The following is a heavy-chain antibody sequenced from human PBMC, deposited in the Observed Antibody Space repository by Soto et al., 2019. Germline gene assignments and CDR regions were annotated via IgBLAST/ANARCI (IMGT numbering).Heavy chain of an antibody. Sequence: QVQLVESGGGLVKPGGSLRLSCAASGFTFSGYYMAWIRQAPRKGLECISYISSSGDRTKYADSVKGRFTISRDNAKKSLYLQMNSLRAEDTAVYYCVRDTAYYFDTWGQGSLVTVSS. D-gene: IGHD2-21*02. CDR3: VRDTAYYFDT. CDR1: GFTFSGYY. J-gene: IGHJ4*02. CDR2: ISSSGDRT. V-gene: IGHV3-11*05.